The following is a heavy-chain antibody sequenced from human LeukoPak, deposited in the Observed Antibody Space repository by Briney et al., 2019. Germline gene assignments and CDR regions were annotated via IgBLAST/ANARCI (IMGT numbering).Heavy chain of an antibody. J-gene: IGHJ6*03. D-gene: IGHD6-25*01. CDR3: AREIRYSGATYSYYYYYMDV. CDR1: GFTFGDYG. CDR2: INSNGGST. V-gene: IGHV3-20*04. Sequence: GGSLRLSCAASGFTFGDYGTSWVRQVPGKGLEWVSGINSNGGSTGYAESVKGRFTVSRDNAKNSLYLQMNSLRAEDTALYYCAREIRYSGATYSYYYYYMDVWGTGTTVTVSS.